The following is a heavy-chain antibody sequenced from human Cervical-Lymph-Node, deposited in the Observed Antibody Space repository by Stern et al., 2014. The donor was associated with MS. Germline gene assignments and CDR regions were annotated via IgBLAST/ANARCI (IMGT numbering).Heavy chain of an antibody. Sequence: QVQLQESGPGLVKPSETLSLTCTVSGGSISSSSYYWGWIRQPPGKGLEWIGSIYYSGSTYYKPSLKSRVTISVDTSQNQFSPKLSSVTAADTAVYYCEASSSGWYDNFDYWGQGTLVTVSS. CDR1: GGSISSSSYY. D-gene: IGHD6-19*01. CDR3: EASSSGWYDNFDY. J-gene: IGHJ4*02. V-gene: IGHV4-39*01. CDR2: IYYSGST.